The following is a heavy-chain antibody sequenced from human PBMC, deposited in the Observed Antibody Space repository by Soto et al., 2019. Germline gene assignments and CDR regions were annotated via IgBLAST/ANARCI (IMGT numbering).Heavy chain of an antibody. CDR1: GYNFGAYW. V-gene: IGHV5-51*01. J-gene: IGHJ4*02. D-gene: IGHD1-7*01. CDR2: IFPGDSDT. Sequence: GESLKISCQGSGYNFGAYWIGWVRQMPGKGLEWMGIIFPGDSDTRYRPSFQGQVTISVDRSINTAYLQWSSLKASDTAMYFCAGGSLIGTPPTYWHQVPQIAVSS. CDR3: AGGSLIGTPPTY.